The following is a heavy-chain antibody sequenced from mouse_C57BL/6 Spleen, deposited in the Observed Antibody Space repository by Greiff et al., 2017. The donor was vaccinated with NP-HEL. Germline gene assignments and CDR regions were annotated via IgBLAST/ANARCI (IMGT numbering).Heavy chain of an antibody. CDR2: IDPNSGGT. J-gene: IGHJ1*03. CDR3: ARDRDRDWYFDG. Sequence: QVQLQQPGAELVKPGASVKLSCKASGYTFTSYWLHWVKQRPGRGLEWIGRIDPNSGGTKYNVKFKSKATLTVDKPSSTAYMQLSSLTAEDSADYYCARDRDRDWYFDGWGTGTTVTVSS. CDR1: GYTFTSYW. D-gene: IGHD3-1*01. V-gene: IGHV1-72*01.